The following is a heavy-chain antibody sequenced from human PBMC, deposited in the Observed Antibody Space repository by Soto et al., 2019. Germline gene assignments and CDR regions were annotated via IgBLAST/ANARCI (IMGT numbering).Heavy chain of an antibody. J-gene: IGHJ6*02. CDR3: STAILCYGIYV. Sequence: GESLKISCNGSGYTFTHYWIGWVRQMPGKGPEWMGIIYPGDSDTKYNPSFQGQVTISADKSITTTYLQWSSLKASDTAIYYCSTAILCYGIYVRAQRTTVPAS. CDR1: GYTFTHYW. V-gene: IGHV5-51*01. D-gene: IGHD5-18*01. CDR2: IYPGDSDT.